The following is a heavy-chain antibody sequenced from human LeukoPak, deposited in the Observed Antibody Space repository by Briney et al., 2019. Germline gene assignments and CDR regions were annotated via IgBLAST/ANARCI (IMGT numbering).Heavy chain of an antibody. J-gene: IGHJ3*02. Sequence: AGGSLRLSCAASGFTVSSNYMSWVRQAPGKGLEWVSVIYSGGSTYYADSVKGRFTISRDNSKNTLYLQMNSLRAEDTAVYYCATRYYDILTGYHRAFDIWGQGTMVTVSS. CDR3: ATRYYDILTGYHRAFDI. CDR1: GFTVSSNY. V-gene: IGHV3-53*01. CDR2: IYSGGST. D-gene: IGHD3-9*01.